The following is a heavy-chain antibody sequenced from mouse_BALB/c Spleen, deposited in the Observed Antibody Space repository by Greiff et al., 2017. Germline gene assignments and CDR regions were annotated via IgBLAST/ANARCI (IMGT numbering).Heavy chain of an antibody. J-gene: IGHJ2*01. CDR3: ARDYYGSSYFDY. CDR2: ISCYNGAT. V-gene: IGHV1S34*01. Sequence: LVKTGASGKISCKASGYPFTGYYMHWVKQSHGKSLEWIGYISCYNGATSYNQKFKGKATFTVDTSSSTAYMQFNSLTSEDSAVYYCARDYYGSSYFDYWGQGTTLTVSS. D-gene: IGHD1-1*01. CDR1: GYPFTGYY.